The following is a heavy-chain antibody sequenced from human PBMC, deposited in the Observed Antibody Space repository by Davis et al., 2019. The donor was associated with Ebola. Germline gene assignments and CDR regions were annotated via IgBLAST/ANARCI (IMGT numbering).Heavy chain of an antibody. CDR1: GFTFSSYW. CDR2: ISSNGGST. V-gene: IGHV3-64*04. CDR3: ARGGDCGGDCSTKHFYYYYGMDV. D-gene: IGHD2-21*02. Sequence: GESLKISCAASGFTFSSYWMHWVRQAPGKGLEYVSAISSNGGSTYYADSVKGRFTISRDNSKNTLYLQMNSLRAEDTAVYYCARGGDCGGDCSTKHFYYYYGMDVWGQGTTVTVSS. J-gene: IGHJ6*02.